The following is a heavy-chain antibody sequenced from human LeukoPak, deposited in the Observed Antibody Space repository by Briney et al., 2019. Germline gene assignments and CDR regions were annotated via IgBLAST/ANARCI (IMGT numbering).Heavy chain of an antibody. CDR3: AREVGAKDGRYFDY. Sequence: GGSLRLSCAASGFTFSSYIMNWVRQAPGKGLEWVSSISSSSSYIYYADSVKGRFTISRDNAKNSLYLQMNSLRAEDTAVYYCAREVGAKDGRYFDYWGQGTLVTVSS. CDR1: GFTFSSYI. V-gene: IGHV3-21*01. J-gene: IGHJ4*02. D-gene: IGHD1-26*01. CDR2: ISSSSSYI.